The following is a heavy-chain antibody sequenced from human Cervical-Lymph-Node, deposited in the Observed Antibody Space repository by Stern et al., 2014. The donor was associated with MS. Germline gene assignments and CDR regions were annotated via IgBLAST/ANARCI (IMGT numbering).Heavy chain of an antibody. D-gene: IGHD5-24*01. CDR1: GGSIRSYY. Sequence: QLQLQESCPGLVQPSETLSLTCTVSGGSIRSYYWSWIRQPPGKGLEWIGYIHSSGTTNYKSSLKSRVNISVDTSKNQFSLNLNSVTAADTAVYYCARGAETATPWDFWGQGTLVTVSS. J-gene: IGHJ4*02. V-gene: IGHV4-59*01. CDR3: ARGAETATPWDF. CDR2: IHSSGTT.